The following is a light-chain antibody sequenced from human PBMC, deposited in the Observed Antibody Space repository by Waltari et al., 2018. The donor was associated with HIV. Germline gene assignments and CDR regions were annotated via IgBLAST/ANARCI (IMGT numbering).Light chain of an antibody. CDR2: RED. CDR3: HSRDGL. V-gene: IGLV3-19*01. J-gene: IGLJ1*01. Sequence: SSDLIHDPAVSAASGQPIHITCSGESLPSYYVNWYQQKAGRAPVLVVYREDRRPSGIPERFSGSSSGTKASLIIRDIQAEDEADYYCHSRDGLFGTGT. CDR1: SLPSYY.